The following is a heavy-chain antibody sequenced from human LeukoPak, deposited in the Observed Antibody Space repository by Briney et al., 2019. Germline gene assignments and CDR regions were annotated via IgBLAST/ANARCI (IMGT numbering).Heavy chain of an antibody. Sequence: GGSLRLSCAASGFTFSSSAMSWVRQAPGKGLEWVSTISGSDSSTHYADSVKGRFTISRDNSKNTLYLQMNSLRADDTAVYYCAKDNYYDSSGGNWGQGTLVTVSS. J-gene: IGHJ4*02. D-gene: IGHD3-22*01. CDR1: GFTFSSSA. V-gene: IGHV3-23*01. CDR2: ISGSDSST. CDR3: AKDNYYDSSGGN.